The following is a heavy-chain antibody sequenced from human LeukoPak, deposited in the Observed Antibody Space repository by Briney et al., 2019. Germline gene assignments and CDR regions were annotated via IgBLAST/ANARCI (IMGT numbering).Heavy chain of an antibody. CDR3: ASGRRYCSGGSCYVRGLDY. J-gene: IGHJ4*02. V-gene: IGHV4-34*01. Sequence: PSETLSLTCTVSGASISSYYWSWIRQPPGKGMEWIGEINHSGSTNYNPSLKSRVTISVDTSKNQFSLKLSSVTAADTAVYYCASGRRYCSGGSCYVRGLDYWGQGTLVTVSS. CDR2: INHSGST. CDR1: GASISSYY. D-gene: IGHD2-15*01.